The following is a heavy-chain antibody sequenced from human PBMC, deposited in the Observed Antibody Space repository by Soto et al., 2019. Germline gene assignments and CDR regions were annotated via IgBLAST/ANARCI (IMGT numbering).Heavy chain of an antibody. CDR3: ARTRNGGVADSFDS. Sequence: QVQLVESGGGEVQPGGSLRLSCAASGFTFSRHAIHWVRLTPGRGLEWVLAISRDGSYIYYTDSVKGRFNVSRDNSKNTVFVQMNRLIPDDTALYFCARTRNGGVADSFDSWGQGTRVTVSS. D-gene: IGHD3-3*01. J-gene: IGHJ5*01. V-gene: IGHV3-30*04. CDR2: ISRDGSYI. CDR1: GFTFSRHA.